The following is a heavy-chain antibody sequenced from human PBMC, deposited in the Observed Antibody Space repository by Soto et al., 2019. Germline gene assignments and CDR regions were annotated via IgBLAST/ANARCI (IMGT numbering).Heavy chain of an antibody. D-gene: IGHD3-3*01. Sequence: EVHLLESGGGLVQRGGSLRLSCAVSGFSFRNYAMSWVRQAPGKGLEWVTSISGSGARTYYADSVKGRITTSRDNSKNTLFLQVRSLRDEDTAVYFCARGDSYYDFGIECWGQGTVVTVSS. CDR3: ARGDSYYDFGIEC. V-gene: IGHV3-23*01. CDR2: ISGSGART. CDR1: GFSFRNYA. J-gene: IGHJ4*02.